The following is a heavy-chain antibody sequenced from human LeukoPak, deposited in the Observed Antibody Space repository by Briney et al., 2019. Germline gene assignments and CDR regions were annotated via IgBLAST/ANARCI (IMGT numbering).Heavy chain of an antibody. CDR1: GYTFTSYD. D-gene: IGHD6-19*01. J-gene: IGHJ6*02. V-gene: IGHV1-8*01. Sequence: ASVRVSCKASGYTFTSYDINWVRQATGQGLEWMGWMNPNSGNTGYAQKFQGRVTMTRNTSISTAYMELSSLRSADTAVYYCARGDSSGWYVWSNYYYGMDVWGQGTTVTVSS. CDR3: ARGDSSGWYVWSNYYYGMDV. CDR2: MNPNSGNT.